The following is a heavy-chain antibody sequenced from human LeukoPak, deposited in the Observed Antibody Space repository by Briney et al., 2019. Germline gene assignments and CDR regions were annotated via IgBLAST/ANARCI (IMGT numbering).Heavy chain of an antibody. Sequence: PGGSLRLSCAASGFTVSSNYMSWVRQAPGKGLDWVSIIYSGGSTFYADSVKGRFTISRDNSKNTLYLQMNSLRAEDTAVYYSARRRMVAALMNWYFDLWGRGTRVTVSS. CDR1: GFTVSSNY. J-gene: IGHJ2*01. D-gene: IGHD2-15*01. CDR2: IYSGGST. V-gene: IGHV3-66*02. CDR3: ARRRMVAALMNWYFDL.